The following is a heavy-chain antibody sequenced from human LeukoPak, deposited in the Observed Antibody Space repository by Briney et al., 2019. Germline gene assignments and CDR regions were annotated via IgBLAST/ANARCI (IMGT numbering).Heavy chain of an antibody. D-gene: IGHD4-17*01. Sequence: PGRSLRLSCAASGSTFRSYGLHWVRQAPGKGLEWVALIRSDGSSKNYADSVKGRFTISRDASKNTVYLQMNSLRAEDTAVYSCAKWSGDYPSYYLDYWGQGTLVTVSS. CDR3: AKWSGDYPSYYLDY. V-gene: IGHV3-33*06. CDR2: IRSDGSSK. J-gene: IGHJ4*02. CDR1: GSTFRSYG.